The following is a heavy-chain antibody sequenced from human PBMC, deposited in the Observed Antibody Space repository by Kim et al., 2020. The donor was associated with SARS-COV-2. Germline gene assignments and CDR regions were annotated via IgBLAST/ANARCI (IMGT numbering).Heavy chain of an antibody. D-gene: IGHD3-22*01. CDR1: GFTFGDYA. CDR2: IRSKAYGGTT. J-gene: IGHJ4*02. CDR3: TRFPPYYYDSSGQLGYGYVDY. V-gene: IGHV3-49*03. Sequence: GGSLRLSCTASGFTFGDYAMSWFRQAPGKGLEWVGFIRSKAYGGTTEYAASVKGRFTISRDDSKSIAYLQMNSLKTEDTAVYYCTRFPPYYYDSSGQLGYGYVDYWGQGSLVTVSS.